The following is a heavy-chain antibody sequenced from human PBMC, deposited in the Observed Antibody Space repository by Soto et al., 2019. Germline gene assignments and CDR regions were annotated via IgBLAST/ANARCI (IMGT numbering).Heavy chain of an antibody. CDR2: IYSGGST. CDR1: RFTVNSNH. CDR3: ARDRNTLYGMDV. Sequence: EVQLVESGGGLVQPGGSLRLSCAASRFTVNSNHMNWVRQAPGKGLEWVSVIYSGGSTYYADSVKGRFTISRDNSKNTLYLQMNSLRADDTAVYYCARDRNTLYGMDVWGQGTTVTVSS. J-gene: IGHJ6*02. V-gene: IGHV3-66*01. D-gene: IGHD2-2*02.